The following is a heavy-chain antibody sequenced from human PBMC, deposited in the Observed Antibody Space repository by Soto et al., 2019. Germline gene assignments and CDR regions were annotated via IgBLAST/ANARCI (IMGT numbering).Heavy chain of an antibody. CDR1: GDSVSSNSAA. CDR3: AVTTFRYYYYGMDV. CDR2: TYYRSKWYN. Sequence: SETLSLTCAISGDSVSSNSAAWNWIRQSPSRGLEWLGRTYYRSKWYNDYAVSVKSRITINPDTSKNQFSLQLNSVTPEDTAVYYCAVTTFRYYYYGMDVWGQGTTVTVSS. V-gene: IGHV6-1*01. J-gene: IGHJ6*02. D-gene: IGHD4-17*01.